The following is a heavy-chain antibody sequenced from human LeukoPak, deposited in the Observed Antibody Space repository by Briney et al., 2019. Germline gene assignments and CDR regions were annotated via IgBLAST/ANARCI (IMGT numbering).Heavy chain of an antibody. CDR1: GFIFSNYG. J-gene: IGHJ4*02. Sequence: GGSLRLSCAASGFIFSNYGMHWVRQAPGKGLEWVAFIRYDGSNQYYADSVKGRFTISRDNSNNMLYLQMTSLRAEDTAVYYCAKGTSTYSSGSFDYWGRGTLVTVSS. CDR2: IRYDGSNQ. D-gene: IGHD6-19*01. CDR3: AKGTSTYSSGSFDY. V-gene: IGHV3-30*02.